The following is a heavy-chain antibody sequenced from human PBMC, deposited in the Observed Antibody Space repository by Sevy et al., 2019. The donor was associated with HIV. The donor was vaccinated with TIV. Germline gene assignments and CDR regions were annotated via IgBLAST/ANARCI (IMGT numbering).Heavy chain of an antibody. CDR1: GFTFSSYA. V-gene: IGHV3-23*01. CDR3: AKCLYTSIDADYDYYMDV. CDR2: ISGSGDNT. J-gene: IGHJ6*03. D-gene: IGHD3-16*01. Sequence: GGSLRLSCAASGFTFSSYATSWVRQAPGKGLEWVSTISGSGDNTFYADSAKGRFTISRDNSKNTLYLQMNSLRAEDTAVYYRAKCLYTSIDADYDYYMDVWGKGTTVTVSS.